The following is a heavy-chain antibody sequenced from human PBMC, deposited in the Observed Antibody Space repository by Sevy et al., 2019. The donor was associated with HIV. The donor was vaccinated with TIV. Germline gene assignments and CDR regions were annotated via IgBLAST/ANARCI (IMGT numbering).Heavy chain of an antibody. CDR1: GDSISSSSYY. Sequence: SETLSLTCTVSGDSISSSSYYWGWIRQPPGKGLEWIGSVYYTGISFYTPSLKSRVTISVDTSKNQFSLKLISVTAADTAVYYCARRRSGSSSGRWFDPWGQGALVTVSS. J-gene: IGHJ5*02. CDR2: VYYTGIS. D-gene: IGHD6-6*01. V-gene: IGHV4-39*01. CDR3: ARRRSGSSSGRWFDP.